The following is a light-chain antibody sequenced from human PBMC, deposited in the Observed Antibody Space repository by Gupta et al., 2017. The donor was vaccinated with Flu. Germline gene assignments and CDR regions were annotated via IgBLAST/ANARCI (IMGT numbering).Light chain of an antibody. CDR3: QQYNSYSTWT. CDR1: QSISNW. V-gene: IGKV1-5*03. J-gene: IGKJ1*01. CDR2: KAS. Sequence: DIQMTQSPSTLSASVGDRVTITCRASQSISNWLAWYQQKPGKAPKLLIYKASSLESGVPSRFSGSGSGTEFTLTISSLQPDDFATYYCQQYNSYSTWTFGQWTKVEIK.